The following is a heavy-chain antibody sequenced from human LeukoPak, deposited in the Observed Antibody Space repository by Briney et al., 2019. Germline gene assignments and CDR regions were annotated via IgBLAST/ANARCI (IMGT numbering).Heavy chain of an antibody. CDR2: IRSDGSNK. Sequence: GGSLRLSCAASGFTFGSYVMHWVRQAPGKGLEWVAFIRSDGSNKYYTDSVKGRFTISRDNSKNTLYLQMNTLRTEDTAVYYCAKSIFGVVGLDYWGQGTLVTVSS. CDR3: AKSIFGVVGLDY. CDR1: GFTFGSYV. D-gene: IGHD3-3*01. V-gene: IGHV3-30*02. J-gene: IGHJ4*02.